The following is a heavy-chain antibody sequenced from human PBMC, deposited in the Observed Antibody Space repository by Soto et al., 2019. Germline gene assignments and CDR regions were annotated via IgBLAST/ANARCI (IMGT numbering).Heavy chain of an antibody. CDR3: ARDIESVTAKHFFYYYAMDV. CDR1: GFTFSNYG. V-gene: IGHV1-18*01. Sequence: AASVKVSCKASGFTFSNYGLNWVRQAPGQGLEWMGWVSANNGHTNYAQNPQGRVSMTTDTSTSTAYMELRGLTFDDTAVYYCARDIESVTAKHFFYYYAMDVWGQGTTVTVSS. D-gene: IGHD2-8*01. CDR2: VSANNGHT. J-gene: IGHJ6*02.